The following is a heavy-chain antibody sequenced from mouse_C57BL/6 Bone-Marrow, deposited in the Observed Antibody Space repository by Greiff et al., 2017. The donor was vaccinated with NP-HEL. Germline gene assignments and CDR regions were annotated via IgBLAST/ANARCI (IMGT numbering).Heavy chain of an antibody. CDR1: GYTFTSYW. J-gene: IGHJ4*01. Sequence: QVQLQQPGAELVKPGASVKLSCKASGYTFTSYWMQWVKQRPGQGLEWIGEIDPSDSYTNSNQKFKGKATLTVDTSSSTAYMQLSSLTSEDSAVYYCADYYGTWGQGTSVTVSS. CDR3: ADYYGT. CDR2: IDPSDSYT. V-gene: IGHV1-50*01. D-gene: IGHD1-1*01.